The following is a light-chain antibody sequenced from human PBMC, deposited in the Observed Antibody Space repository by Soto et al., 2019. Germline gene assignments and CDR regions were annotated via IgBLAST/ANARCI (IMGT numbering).Light chain of an antibody. V-gene: IGKV3-11*01. CDR1: QSVSDY. CDR3: HHRHNLPIT. CDR2: DAS. Sequence: EFVLTQSPATLSLSPGERATLSCRASQSVSDYLAWYQQKPGQAPRLLIYDASNRATGIPARFSGSGSGTDFTLTISSLEPEDFAIYYCHHRHNLPITFGRGTKVEIK. J-gene: IGKJ1*01.